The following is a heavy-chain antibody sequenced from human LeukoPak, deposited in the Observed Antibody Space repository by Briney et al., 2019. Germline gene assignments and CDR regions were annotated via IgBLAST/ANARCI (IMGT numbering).Heavy chain of an antibody. CDR2: IYYSGST. CDR1: GGSISSGSYY. D-gene: IGHD4-17*01. Sequence: SETLSLTCTVSGGSISSGSYYWSWIRQPPGKGLEWIGYIYYSGSTNYNPSLKSRVTISVDTSKNQFSLKLSSVTAADTAVYYCARERAVTTYYYFDYWGQGTLVTVSS. J-gene: IGHJ4*02. V-gene: IGHV4-61*01. CDR3: ARERAVTTYYYFDY.